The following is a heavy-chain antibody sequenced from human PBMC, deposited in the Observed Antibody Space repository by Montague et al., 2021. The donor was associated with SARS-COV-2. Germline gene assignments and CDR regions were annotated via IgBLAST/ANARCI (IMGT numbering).Heavy chain of an antibody. CDR2: INHSGST. D-gene: IGHD3-10*01. Sequence: SETLSLTCAVYGESFSGYYWRWIRQPPGKGLEWIWEINHSGSTNYNPSLKSRVTISVDTSKNQFSLKLTSVTAADTAVYFCARAGAMIRGVADSWGQGTLVTVSS. CDR1: GESFSGYY. CDR3: ARAGAMIRGVADS. J-gene: IGHJ5*01. V-gene: IGHV4-34*01.